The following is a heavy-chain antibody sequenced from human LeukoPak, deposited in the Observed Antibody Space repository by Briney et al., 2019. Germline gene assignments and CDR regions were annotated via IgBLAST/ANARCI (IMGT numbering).Heavy chain of an antibody. CDR2: TYYRSKWYN. CDR3: ARVGTVDGEFDY. V-gene: IGHV6-1*01. D-gene: IGHD4-17*01. J-gene: IGHJ4*02. Sequence: SQTLSLTCAISGDSVSSNSASWNWIRQSPSRGLEWLGRTYYRSKWYNDYAVSVKSRITINPDTSKNQFSLQLSSVTPEDTALYYCARVGTVDGEFDYWGQGTLVTVSS. CDR1: GDSVSSNSAS.